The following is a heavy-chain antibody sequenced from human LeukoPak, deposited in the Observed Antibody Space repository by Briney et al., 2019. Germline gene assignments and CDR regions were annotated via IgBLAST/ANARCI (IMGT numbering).Heavy chain of an antibody. CDR1: GGSISNYY. Sequence: PSETLSLTCSVSGGSISNYYWSWIREPPGKGLEWIGYIYYTGSTNYNPSLKSRVTISVDTSKNQFSLKLSSVTAADTAVYYCARDLTNYYDSSGYYLYNWFDPWGQGTLVTVSS. D-gene: IGHD3-22*01. J-gene: IGHJ5*02. CDR3: ARDLTNYYDSSGYYLYNWFDP. V-gene: IGHV4-59*12. CDR2: IYYTGST.